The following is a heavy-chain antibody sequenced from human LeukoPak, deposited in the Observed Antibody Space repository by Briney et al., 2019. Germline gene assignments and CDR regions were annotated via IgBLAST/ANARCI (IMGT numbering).Heavy chain of an antibody. CDR2: ISGSGTNT. J-gene: IGHJ4*02. V-gene: IGHV3-23*01. D-gene: IGHD2-2*01. Sequence: GGSLRLSCAASGFTFSSYAMSWVRQAPGKRLEWVSVISGSGTNTYYADSVKGRFTISRDNSKNTLYLQMNSLRAEDTALYYCVKHSAPVLAAARFDYWGQGNLVTVSS. CDR3: VKHSAPVLAAARFDY. CDR1: GFTFSSYA.